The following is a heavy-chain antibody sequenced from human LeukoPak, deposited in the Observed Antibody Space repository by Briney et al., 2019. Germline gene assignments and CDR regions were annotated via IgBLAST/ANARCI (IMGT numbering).Heavy chain of an antibody. CDR3: VSDSGTRSGGDY. Sequence: GGSLRLSCAASGFSLKTFWIHWIRQVPGGRLVWVSRISPDGSITTYADSVKGRFATSRDNAKNTLYLQMNRLRADDSAIYYCVSDSGTRSGGDYWGQGTLVTVSS. CDR1: GFSLKTFW. CDR2: ISPDGSIT. V-gene: IGHV3-74*01. J-gene: IGHJ4*02. D-gene: IGHD1-26*01.